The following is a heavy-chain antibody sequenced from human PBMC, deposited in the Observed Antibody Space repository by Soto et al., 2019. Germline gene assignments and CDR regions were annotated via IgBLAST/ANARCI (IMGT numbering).Heavy chain of an antibody. CDR3: ARGVGSGSYYNQYNLFDP. Sequence: ASVKVSCKASGYTFSSYGISWVRQAPGQGLEWMGWISAYNGNTNYAQKFQGKVTMTTDTSTSTAYMELRSLRSDDTAVYYCARGVGSGSYYNQYNLFDPWGQGTLVTVSS. D-gene: IGHD3-10*01. CDR2: ISAYNGNT. V-gene: IGHV1-18*01. CDR1: GYTFSSYG. J-gene: IGHJ5*02.